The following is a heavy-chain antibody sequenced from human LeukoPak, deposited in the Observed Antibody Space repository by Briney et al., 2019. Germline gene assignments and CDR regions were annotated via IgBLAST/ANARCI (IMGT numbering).Heavy chain of an antibody. V-gene: IGHV4-30-4*01. J-gene: IGHJ4*02. CDR2: IYYSGST. D-gene: IGHD3-10*01. CDR3: ARVYMVRGVIITFDY. CDR1: GGSISSGDYY. Sequence: NPSETLSLACTVSGGSISSGDYYWSWIRQPPGKGLEWIGYIYYSGSTYYNPSLKSRVTISVDTSKNQFSLKLSSVTAADTAVYYCARVYMVRGVIITFDYWGQGTLVTVSS.